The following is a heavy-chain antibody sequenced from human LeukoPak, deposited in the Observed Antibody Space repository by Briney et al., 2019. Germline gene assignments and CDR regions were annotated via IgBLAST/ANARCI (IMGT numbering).Heavy chain of an antibody. Sequence: ASVKVSCKASGYTFTNYGVSWVRQAPGQGLEWMGWISAYNGNINYAQKLQGRVTMTTDTSTSTAYMEVRSLRSDDTAVYYCARDLTRNGIAAPGGLSDWGQGTLVTVSS. J-gene: IGHJ4*02. CDR2: ISAYNGNI. CDR3: ARDLTRNGIAAPGGLSD. D-gene: IGHD6-13*01. CDR1: GYTFTNYG. V-gene: IGHV1-18*01.